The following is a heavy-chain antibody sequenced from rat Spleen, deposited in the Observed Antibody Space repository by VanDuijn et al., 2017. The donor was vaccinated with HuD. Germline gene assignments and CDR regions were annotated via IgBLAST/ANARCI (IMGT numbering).Heavy chain of an antibody. CDR1: GFTFSTFP. CDR3: ARQNWPYYFDY. J-gene: IGHJ2*01. Sequence: EVQLVESGGGLVQPGRSMKLSCAASGFTFSTFPMAWVRQAPTKGLEWVATISTSGGSTYYRDSVKGRFTISRDNAKSTLYLQMNSLRSEDTATYYCARQNWPYYFDYWGQGVMVTVSS. CDR2: ISTSGGST. D-gene: IGHD5-1*01. V-gene: IGHV5-46*01.